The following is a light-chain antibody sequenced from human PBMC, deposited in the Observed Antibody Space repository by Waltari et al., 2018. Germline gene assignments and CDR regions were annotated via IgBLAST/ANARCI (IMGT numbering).Light chain of an antibody. CDR2: KIN. V-gene: IGLV8-61*01. Sequence: QTVVTQEPSLSVSPGGTVTLTCALTSGSISSTSYATWYQQTPGQPPRTLVYKINSRSSGFPDRFSGSMLGDKAALTSTGAQADDECDYYCALYMGSGIWVFGGGTKLTVL. CDR1: SGSISSTSY. CDR3: ALYMGSGIWV. J-gene: IGLJ3*02.